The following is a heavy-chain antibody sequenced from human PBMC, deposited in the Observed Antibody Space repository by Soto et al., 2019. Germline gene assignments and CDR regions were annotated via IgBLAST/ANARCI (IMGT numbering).Heavy chain of an antibody. Sequence: GASVKVSCKASGYTFTRHAMQWVRQARGQRLEWIGWIVVGSGNTNYAQKFQERVTITRDMSTSTAYMELSSLRSEDTAVYYCAAATSPILAVAYEGFDYWGQGTLVTVSS. D-gene: IGHD6-19*01. CDR3: AAATSPILAVAYEGFDY. CDR1: GYTFTRHA. V-gene: IGHV1-58*02. CDR2: IVVGSGNT. J-gene: IGHJ4*02.